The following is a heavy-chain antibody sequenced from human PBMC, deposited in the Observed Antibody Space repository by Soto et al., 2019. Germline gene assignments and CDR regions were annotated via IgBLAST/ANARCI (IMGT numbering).Heavy chain of an antibody. CDR3: AKSFSNTWSGRYGKWFDP. Sequence: PGGSLRLSCAASGFTFSSYDMNWVRQAPGKGLEWVSTISSSADTTYYADSVKGRFTISRDNSKNTLYLQMNSLRAEDTAVYYCAKSFSNTWSGRYGKWFDPWGQGTLVTVSS. D-gene: IGHD6-13*01. CDR2: ISSSADTT. J-gene: IGHJ5*02. CDR1: GFTFSSYD. V-gene: IGHV3-23*01.